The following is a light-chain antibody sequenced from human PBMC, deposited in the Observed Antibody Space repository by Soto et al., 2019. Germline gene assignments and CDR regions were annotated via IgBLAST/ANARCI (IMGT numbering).Light chain of an antibody. Sequence: ESSTLSSRDLQSVSSSYLAWYQHKPAQAPRLLIYGASNRATGIPDRFSVSGSGTGFTLTISNLELEDYVVYCCQRYGSSPLITCGQGTRLEIK. J-gene: IGKJ5*01. CDR1: QSVSSSY. CDR2: GAS. CDR3: QRYGSSPLIT. V-gene: IGKV3-20*01.